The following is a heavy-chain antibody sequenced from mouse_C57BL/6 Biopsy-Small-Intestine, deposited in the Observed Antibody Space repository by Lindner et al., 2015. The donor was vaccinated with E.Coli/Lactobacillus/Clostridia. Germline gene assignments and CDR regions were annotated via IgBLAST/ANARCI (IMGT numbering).Heavy chain of an antibody. CDR1: GYTFTNYD. V-gene: IGHV1S29*02. CDR3: TRSLTFYYGSGSYYKGATFDP. CDR2: MNPNSGDT. Sequence: SVKVSCKASGYTFTNYDINWVRQATGQGLEWMGWMNPNSGDTGYTQKFQGRVTMTRNTSISTAYMELSSLRSEDTAVYYCTRSLTFYYGSGSYYKGATFDPWGQGTLVTVSS. J-gene: IGHJ4*01. D-gene: IGHD1-1*02.